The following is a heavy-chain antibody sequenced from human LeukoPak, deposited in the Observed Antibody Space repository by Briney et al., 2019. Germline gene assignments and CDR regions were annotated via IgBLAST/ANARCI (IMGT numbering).Heavy chain of an antibody. J-gene: IGHJ5*02. CDR3: ARVGGYCSSTSCYRGNWFDP. V-gene: IGHV1-46*01. CDR1: GYTFTSYY. Sequence: ASVTVSCKASGYTFTSYYMHWVRQAPGQGLEWMGIINPSGGSTSYAQKFQGRVTMTRDTSTSTAYMELSSLRSEDTAVYYCARVGGYCSSTSCYRGNWFDPWGQGTLVTVSS. D-gene: IGHD2-2*02. CDR2: INPSGGST.